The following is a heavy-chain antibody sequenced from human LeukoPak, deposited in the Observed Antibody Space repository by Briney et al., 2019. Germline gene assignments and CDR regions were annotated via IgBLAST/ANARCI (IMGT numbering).Heavy chain of an antibody. CDR3: ARRKVAAPVDS. CDR2: IYYSGST. J-gene: IGHJ4*02. D-gene: IGHD2-15*01. Sequence: PGGSLRLSCAASGFTFSSYTMNWIRQPPGQGLEWIGSIYYSGSTYYNPSLKSPVTISVDTSKNQFSLKLSSVTAADTAVYYCARRKVAAPVDSWGQGTLVTVSS. CDR1: GFTFSSYT. V-gene: IGHV4-39*01.